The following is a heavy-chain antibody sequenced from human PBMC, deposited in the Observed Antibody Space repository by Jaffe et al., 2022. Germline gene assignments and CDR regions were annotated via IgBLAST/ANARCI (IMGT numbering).Heavy chain of an antibody. D-gene: IGHD3-3*01. CDR3: ARAPFGVVPIGSYYYYYMDV. CDR2: IYYSGST. Sequence: QVQLQESGPGLVKPSETLSLTCTVSGGSISSYYWSWIRQPPGKGLEWIGYIYYSGSTNYNPSLKSRVTISVDTSKNQFSLKLSSVTAADTAVYYCARAPFGVVPIGSYYYYYMDVWGKGTTVTVSS. V-gene: IGHV4-59*01. J-gene: IGHJ6*03. CDR1: GGSISSYY.